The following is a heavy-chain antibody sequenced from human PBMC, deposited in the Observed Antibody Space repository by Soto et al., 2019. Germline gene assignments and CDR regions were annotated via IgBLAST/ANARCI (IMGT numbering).Heavy chain of an antibody. CDR2: ISYDGSNK. CDR3: AKDSYSSSSTYYYYGMDV. J-gene: IGHJ6*02. Sequence: GGSLRLSCAASGFTFSSYGMHWVRQAPGKGLEWVAVISYDGSNKYYADYVKGRFTISRDNSKNTLYLQMNSLRAEDTAVYFFAKDSYSSSSTYYYYGMDVWGQGTTVTVSS. CDR1: GFTFSSYG. D-gene: IGHD6-6*01. V-gene: IGHV3-30*18.